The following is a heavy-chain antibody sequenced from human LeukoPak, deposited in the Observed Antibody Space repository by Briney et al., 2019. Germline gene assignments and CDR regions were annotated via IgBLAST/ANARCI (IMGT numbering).Heavy chain of an antibody. J-gene: IGHJ4*02. CDR3: AVLATNYDS. CDR2: INPNSGGT. CDR1: GYTFTDYY. D-gene: IGHD1-26*01. Sequence: APVQVSCKASGYTFTDYYMHWVRQAPGQGLEWMGRINPNSGGTNYAQKFQGRVTMARDTSISTAYMELSRLRSDDTAVYYCAVLATNYDSWGQGTLVTVSS. V-gene: IGHV1-2*06.